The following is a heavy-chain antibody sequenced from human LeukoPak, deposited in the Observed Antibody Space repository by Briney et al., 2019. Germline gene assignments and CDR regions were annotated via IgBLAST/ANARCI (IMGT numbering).Heavy chain of an antibody. J-gene: IGHJ4*02. Sequence: SVKVSCKVSGYTLTELSMHWVRQAPGKGLEWMGGFDPEDGETIYAQKFQGRVTMTEDTSTDTAYMELSSLRSEDTAVYYCATGEWELLSLDYWGQGTLVTVSS. V-gene: IGHV1-24*01. CDR3: ATGEWELLSLDY. CDR2: FDPEDGET. CDR1: GYTLTELS. D-gene: IGHD1-26*01.